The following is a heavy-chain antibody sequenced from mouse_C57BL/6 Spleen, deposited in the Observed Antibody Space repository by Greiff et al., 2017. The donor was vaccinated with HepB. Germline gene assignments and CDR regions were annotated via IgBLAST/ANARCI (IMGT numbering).Heavy chain of an antibody. CDR3: AREGTTAFDY. CDR1: GYSITSGYY. V-gene: IGHV3-6*01. J-gene: IGHJ2*01. D-gene: IGHD1-2*01. CDR2: ISYDGSN. Sequence: EVKLQESGPGLVKPSQSLSLTCSVTGYSITSGYYWNWIRQFPGNKLEWMGCISYDGSNNYNPSLKNRISITRDTSKNQFFLKLNSVTTEDTATYYCAREGTTAFDYWGQGTTLTVSS.